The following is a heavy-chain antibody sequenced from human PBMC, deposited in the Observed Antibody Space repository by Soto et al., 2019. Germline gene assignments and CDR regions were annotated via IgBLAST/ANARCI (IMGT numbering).Heavy chain of an antibody. CDR1: GFSLSTSGMC. Sequence: ESGPTLVNPTQTLTLTCTFSGFSLSTSGMCVSWIRQPPGKALEWLALIDWDDDKYYSTSLKTRLTISKDTSKNQVVLTMTNMDPVDTATYYCARISDPPSTSSSYYFDYWGQGTLVTVSS. CDR2: IDWDDDK. J-gene: IGHJ4*02. D-gene: IGHD6-6*01. CDR3: ARISDPPSTSSSYYFDY. V-gene: IGHV2-70*01.